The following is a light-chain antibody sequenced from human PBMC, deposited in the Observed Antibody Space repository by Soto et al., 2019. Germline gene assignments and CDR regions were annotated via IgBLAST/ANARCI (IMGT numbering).Light chain of an antibody. Sequence: DIQMTQSPSSLSTSVGDRVTITCRASQSISNYLNWYQQKPGKVPKLLIYAASRLQSGVPSRFSGSGYGTDFTLTISSLQPEDFATYYCLQSYITPWTFGQGTKVEIK. J-gene: IGKJ1*01. V-gene: IGKV1-39*01. CDR2: AAS. CDR3: LQSYITPWT. CDR1: QSISNY.